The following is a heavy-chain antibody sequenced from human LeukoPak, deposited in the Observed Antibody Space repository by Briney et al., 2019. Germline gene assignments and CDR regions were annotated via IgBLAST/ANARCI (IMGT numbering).Heavy chain of an antibody. CDR1: GFTFSSYG. V-gene: IGHV3-33*01. J-gene: IGHJ5*02. CDR3: ARDQAPYGDYVPLFDP. D-gene: IGHD4-17*01. CDR2: IWYDGSNK. Sequence: GGSPRLSCAASGFTFSSYGMHWVRQAPGKGLEWVAVIWYDGSNKYYADSVKGRFTISRDNSKNTLYLQMNSLRAEDTAVYYCARDQAPYGDYVPLFDPWGQGTLVTVSS.